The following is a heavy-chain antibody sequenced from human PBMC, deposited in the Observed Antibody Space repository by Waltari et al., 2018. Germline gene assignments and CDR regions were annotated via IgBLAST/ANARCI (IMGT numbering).Heavy chain of an antibody. J-gene: IGHJ4*02. CDR2: MNPNSGNT. CDR1: GYTFTSYD. V-gene: IGHV1-8*01. CDR3: ARPRAGSYYNDFDY. Sequence: QVQLVQSGAEVKKPGASVTVSCKASGYTFTSYDINWVRQATGQGLEWMGWMNPNSGNTGYAQKFQGRVTSTRNTAISTAYMELSSLRSEDTAVYYCARPRAGSYYNDFDYWGQGTLVTVSS. D-gene: IGHD3-10*01.